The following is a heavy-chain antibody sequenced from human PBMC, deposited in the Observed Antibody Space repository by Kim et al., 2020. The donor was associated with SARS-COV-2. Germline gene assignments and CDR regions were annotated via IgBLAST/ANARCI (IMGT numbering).Heavy chain of an antibody. CDR2: TRNKAKSYST. CDR1: GFIFSDYY. J-gene: IGHJ4*02. V-gene: IGHV3-72*01. D-gene: IGHD2-8*02. Sequence: GGSLRLSCAASGFIFSDYYMDWVRQAAGKGLEWVGRTRNKAKSYSTEYAASVKGRFIISRDESKNSLYLQMNSLKTEDTAVYYCVRWKASDIRYQETGGYGHFDFWGQGIVVTVSS. CDR3: VRWKASDIRYQETGGYGHFDF.